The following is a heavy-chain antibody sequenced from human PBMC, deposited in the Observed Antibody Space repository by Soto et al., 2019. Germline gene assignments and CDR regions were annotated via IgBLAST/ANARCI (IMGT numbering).Heavy chain of an antibody. CDR2: IIPIFGTA. Sequence: QVPLVQSGAEVKKPGSSVKVSCKASGGTFSSYAISWVRQAPGQGLEWMGGIIPIFGTANYAQKFQGRVTITADKSTSTAYMELSSLRSEDTAVYYCARDLGYYDILTGYSHVSLDYWGQGTLVTVSS. CDR1: GGTFSSYA. J-gene: IGHJ4*02. D-gene: IGHD3-9*01. V-gene: IGHV1-69*06. CDR3: ARDLGYYDILTGYSHVSLDY.